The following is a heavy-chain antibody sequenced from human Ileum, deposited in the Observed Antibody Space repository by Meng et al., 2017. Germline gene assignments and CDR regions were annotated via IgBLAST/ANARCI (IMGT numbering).Heavy chain of an antibody. CDR3: ATSNERDVYYLGY. V-gene: IGHV4-4*02. Sequence: QVPLKESGPRLVKPSGTLSLTCAVSGTWWSWVRQPPGKGLEWIGEIFQSGRTNYNPSLKSRVTISIDKSKSQISLQLSAVTAADTAVYSCATSNERDVYYLGYWGQGTLVTVFS. CDR2: IFQSGRT. CDR1: GTW. J-gene: IGHJ4*02. D-gene: IGHD4-11*01.